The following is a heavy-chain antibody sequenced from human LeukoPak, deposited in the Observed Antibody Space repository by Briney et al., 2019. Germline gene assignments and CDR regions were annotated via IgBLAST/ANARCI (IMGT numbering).Heavy chain of an antibody. Sequence: GGSLRLSCAACGFTFSDYYMSWIRQAPGKGLEWVSYISSSGSTIYYADSVKGRFTISRDNAKNSLYLQMNSLRAEDTAVYYCARGCLLWYSSRNDAFDIWGQGTMVTVSS. D-gene: IGHD6-13*01. CDR1: GFTFSDYY. CDR2: ISSSGSTI. V-gene: IGHV3-11*01. J-gene: IGHJ3*02. CDR3: ARGCLLWYSSRNDAFDI.